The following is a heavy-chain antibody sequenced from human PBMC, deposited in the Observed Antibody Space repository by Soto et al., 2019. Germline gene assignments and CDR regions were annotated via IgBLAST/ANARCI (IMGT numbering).Heavy chain of an antibody. CDR2: ISSSSSYI. J-gene: IGHJ4*02. D-gene: IGHD2-21*02. Sequence: GGSLRLSCAASGFTFSSYSMHWVRQAPGKGLEWVSSISSSSSYIYYADSVKGRFTISRDSAKNSLYLQMNSLRAEDTAVYYCARDLRVRYAYCGGDCYFDYWGQGSLVAVAS. CDR3: ARDLRVRYAYCGGDCYFDY. V-gene: IGHV3-21*01. CDR1: GFTFSSYS.